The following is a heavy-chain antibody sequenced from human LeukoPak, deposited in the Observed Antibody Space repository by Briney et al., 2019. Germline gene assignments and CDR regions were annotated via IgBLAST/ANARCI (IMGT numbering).Heavy chain of an antibody. CDR1: GFTFSSYA. V-gene: IGHV3-23*01. CDR2: ISGSGGST. Sequence: PRGSLRLSCAASGFTFSSYAMSWVRQAPGRGLEWVSAISGSGGSTYYADSVKGRFTISRDNSKNTLYLQMNSLRAEDTAVYYCAKEPYCSSTSCYHGYFQHWGQGTLVTVSS. CDR3: AKEPYCSSTSCYHGYFQH. D-gene: IGHD2-2*01. J-gene: IGHJ1*01.